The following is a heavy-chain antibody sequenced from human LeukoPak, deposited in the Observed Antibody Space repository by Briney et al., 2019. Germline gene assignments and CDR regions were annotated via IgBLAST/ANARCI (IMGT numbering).Heavy chain of an antibody. V-gene: IGHV4-59*08. D-gene: IGHD1-26*01. CDR2: IYYTGST. CDR3: ARLKGSHDVDAFDV. Sequence: SETLSLTCTVSGGSISGYYWSWIRQPPGKGLEWIGYIYYTGSTNSNPSLKSRLTISVDTSKNQFSLKLSSVTAADTAVYYCARLKGSHDVDAFDVWGLGTMVTVSS. J-gene: IGHJ3*01. CDR1: GGSISGYY.